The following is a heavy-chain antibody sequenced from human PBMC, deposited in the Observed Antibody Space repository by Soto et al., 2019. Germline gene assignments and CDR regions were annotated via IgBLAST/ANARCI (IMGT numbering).Heavy chain of an antibody. CDR1: GDSMSNFY. CDR3: ARGGWSNDF. J-gene: IGHJ4*02. D-gene: IGHD6-19*01. Sequence: SETLSLTCAVSGDSMSNFYWSWIRQPPGKGLEWIGYIHYSGSTNYSPSLKSRVTMSVDTSKNQFSLKLRSVIEADTAVYFCARGGWSNDFWGQGTLVTVSS. V-gene: IGHV4-59*01. CDR2: IHYSGST.